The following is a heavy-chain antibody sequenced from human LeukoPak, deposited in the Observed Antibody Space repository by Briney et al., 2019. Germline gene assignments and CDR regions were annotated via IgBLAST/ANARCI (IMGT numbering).Heavy chain of an antibody. Sequence: GASVKVSCKASGYTFTSYGISWVRHAPGQGLEWMGWISAYNGNTNYAQKLQGRVTMTPDTSTSTAYMELRSLRSDDAAVYYCARDLRYQSSSGGYWGQGTLVTVSS. D-gene: IGHD6-6*01. CDR2: ISAYNGNT. J-gene: IGHJ4*02. CDR1: GYTFTSYG. V-gene: IGHV1-18*01. CDR3: ARDLRYQSSSGGY.